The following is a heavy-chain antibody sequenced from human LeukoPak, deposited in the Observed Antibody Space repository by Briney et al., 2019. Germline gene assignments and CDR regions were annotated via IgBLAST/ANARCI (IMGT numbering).Heavy chain of an antibody. D-gene: IGHD6-13*01. CDR2: ICYSGST. Sequence: SETLSLTCTVSGGSISSGSYYWGWIRQPPGKGLEWIGRICYSGSTYYNPSLQSRVTISVDRSKNQFSLKLSSVTAADTAVYYCARDGGIAAAHAFDIWGQGTMVTVSS. CDR3: ARDGGIAAAHAFDI. J-gene: IGHJ3*02. V-gene: IGHV4-39*07. CDR1: GGSISSGSYY.